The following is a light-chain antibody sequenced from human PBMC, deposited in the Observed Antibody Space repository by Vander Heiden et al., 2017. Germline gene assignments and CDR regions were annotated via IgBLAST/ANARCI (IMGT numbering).Light chain of an antibody. CDR2: EVS. Sequence: QSALTQPASALCSPVQSITTSSTGTSSDVGGHNYVSWYQQHPGKAPKLMIYEVSNRPSGVSNRFCGSKSGNTASLTISGLQAEDEADYYCGSYTSSSTLVVFGGGTKLTVL. V-gene: IGLV2-14*01. CDR3: GSYTSSSTLVV. J-gene: IGLJ2*01. CDR1: SSDVGGHNY.